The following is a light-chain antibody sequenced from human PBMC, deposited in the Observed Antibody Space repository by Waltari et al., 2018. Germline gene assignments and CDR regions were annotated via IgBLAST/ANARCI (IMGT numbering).Light chain of an antibody. CDR2: HNE. Sequence: QSVLTQPPSASGTPGQRVTISCSGSSSNIGGNPVNWYQQLPGTAPKLLIYHNEQRPSGVPDRFSGSKSGTSASLAISGLQSEDEADYYCAAWDDSRNGPVFGGGTKLPVL. V-gene: IGLV1-44*01. CDR1: SSNIGGNP. CDR3: AAWDDSRNGPV. J-gene: IGLJ3*02.